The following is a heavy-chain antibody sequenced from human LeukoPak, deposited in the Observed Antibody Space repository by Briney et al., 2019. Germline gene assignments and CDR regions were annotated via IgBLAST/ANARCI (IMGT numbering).Heavy chain of an antibody. J-gene: IGHJ4*02. Sequence: SETLSVTCTVSGGSISSSSYYWGWIRQPPGKGLEWIASIYYGGSTYYNPSLKSRVTISVDTSKNQFSLKLSSVTAADTAVYYCARLIAVVAANSEPDYWGQGTLVTVSS. CDR2: IYYGGST. D-gene: IGHD2-15*01. CDR3: ARLIAVVAANSEPDY. V-gene: IGHV4-39*01. CDR1: GGSISSSSYY.